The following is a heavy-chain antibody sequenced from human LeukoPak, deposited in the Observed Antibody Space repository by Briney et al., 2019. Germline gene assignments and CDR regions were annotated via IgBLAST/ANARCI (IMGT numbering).Heavy chain of an antibody. CDR1: GVSMSSYF. J-gene: IGHJ4*02. V-gene: IGHV4-59*12. CDR3: ARRTYYGSGSYYNY. D-gene: IGHD3-10*01. Sequence: SETLSLTCTVSGVSMSSYFWSWIRQPPGKGLEWIGYIYHSGSSHYNPSLKSRVTISVDTSKNQFSLKLSSVTAADTAVYYCARRTYYGSGSYYNYWGQGTLVTVSS. CDR2: IYHSGSS.